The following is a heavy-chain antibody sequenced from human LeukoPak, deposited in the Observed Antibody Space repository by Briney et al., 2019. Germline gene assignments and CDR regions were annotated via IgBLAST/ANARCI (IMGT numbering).Heavy chain of an antibody. Sequence: PSGTLSLTCAVSGGSIGSSNWWTWVRQPPGKGLEWIGEIYHSGSTYYNPSLKSRVTISVDTSKNQFSLKLSSVTAADTAVYYCARGNWNDVVGYYFDYWGQGTLVTVSS. D-gene: IGHD1-1*01. CDR2: IYHSGST. CDR3: ARGNWNDVVGYYFDY. CDR1: GGSIGSSNW. V-gene: IGHV4-4*02. J-gene: IGHJ4*02.